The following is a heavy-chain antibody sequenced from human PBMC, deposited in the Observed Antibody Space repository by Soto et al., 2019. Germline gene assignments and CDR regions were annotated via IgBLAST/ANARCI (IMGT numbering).Heavy chain of an antibody. V-gene: IGHV3-48*01. CDR1: GFTFGSYV. CDR3: ARSLPMDV. Sequence: GGSLRLSCAASGFTFGSYVMNWVRQAPGKGLEWISYITHGGGTILYADSVKGRFSISRDNDKRSLHLQMNSLRAEDSAVYYCARSLPMDVWGKGTTVTVSS. CDR2: ITHGGGTI. J-gene: IGHJ6*03.